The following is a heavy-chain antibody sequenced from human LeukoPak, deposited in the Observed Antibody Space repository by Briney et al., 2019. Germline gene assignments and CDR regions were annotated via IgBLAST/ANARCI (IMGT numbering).Heavy chain of an antibody. J-gene: IGHJ4*02. CDR2: INTNKGNP. V-gene: IGHV7-4-1*04. CDR1: GYTFTSYA. CDR3: AKYGPRIQLWFHY. Sequence: ASVKVSCKASGYTFTSYAMNWVRQAPGQGLEWMGWINTNKGNPTYAQGFTGRFVFSLDTSVSMAYLQINSLKAEDTAVYYCAKYGPRIQLWFHYWGQGTLVTVSS. D-gene: IGHD5-18*01.